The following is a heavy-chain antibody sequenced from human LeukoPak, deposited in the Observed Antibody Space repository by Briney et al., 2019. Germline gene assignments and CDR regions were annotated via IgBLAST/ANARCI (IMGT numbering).Heavy chain of an antibody. CDR1: GYTFSGHY. V-gene: IGHV1-2*06. CDR3: ARAEDQGRYFDWLPGFDP. D-gene: IGHD3-9*01. CDR2: INPNTGVT. J-gene: IGHJ5*02. Sequence: EASVKVSCKASGYTFSGHYLHWVRQAPGQGLEWMGRINPNTGVTQYTENFQGRVTMTGDTSISTAYMELNGLRSDDTAVYYCARAEDQGRYFDWLPGFDPWGQGTLVTVSS.